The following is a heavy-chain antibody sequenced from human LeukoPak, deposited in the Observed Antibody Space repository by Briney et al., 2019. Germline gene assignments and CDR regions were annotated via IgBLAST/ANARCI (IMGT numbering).Heavy chain of an antibody. CDR1: GGTFSSYA. Sequence: GASVKVSCKASGGTFSSYAISWVRQAPGQGLEWMGRIIPILGIANYAQKFQGRVTITADKSTSTAYMELSSLRSEDTAVYYCAREGAIDSGWDFSWFDPWGQGTLVTVSS. CDR3: AREGAIDSGWDFSWFDP. D-gene: IGHD6-19*01. V-gene: IGHV1-69*04. J-gene: IGHJ5*02. CDR2: IIPILGIA.